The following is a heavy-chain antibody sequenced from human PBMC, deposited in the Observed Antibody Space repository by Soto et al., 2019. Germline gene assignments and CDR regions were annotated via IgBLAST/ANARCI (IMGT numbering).Heavy chain of an antibody. Sequence: GGSLRLSCAASGFTFSSYAMSWVRQAPGKGLEWVSAISDKVVYADSVKGRFTISRDNAKNSLYLQMNSLRNGDTAVYYCVKDFPCSRDTCFPGYSVYGMDVWGQGASVTVSS. CDR3: VKDFPCSRDTCFPGYSVYGMDV. V-gene: IGHV3-23*01. J-gene: IGHJ6*02. D-gene: IGHD3-9*01. CDR1: GFTFSSYA. CDR2: ISDKVV.